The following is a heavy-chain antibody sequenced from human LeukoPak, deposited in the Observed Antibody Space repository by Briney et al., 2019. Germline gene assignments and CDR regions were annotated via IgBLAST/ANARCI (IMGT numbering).Heavy chain of an antibody. J-gene: IGHJ4*02. D-gene: IGHD3-9*01. V-gene: IGHV1-2*02. CDR2: INPKSGGT. CDR3: AREPLYDILTGYHFDY. CDR1: GYTFPGYY. Sequence: ASVKVSCKASGYTFPGYYMHWVRQASGQGLEWMGWINPKSGGTNYAQKFQGRVTMTRDTSISTAYMELSRLRSDDTAVYYCAREPLYDILTGYHFDYWGQGTLVTVSS.